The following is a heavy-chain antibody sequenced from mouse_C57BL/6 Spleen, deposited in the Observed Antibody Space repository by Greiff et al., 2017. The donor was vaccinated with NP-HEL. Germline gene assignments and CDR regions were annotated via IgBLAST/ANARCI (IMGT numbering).Heavy chain of an antibody. CDR2: ISSGSSTI. D-gene: IGHD3-1*01. CDR3: ALIDDRAFDY. Sequence: DVQLVESGGGLVKPGGSLKLSCAASGFTFSDYGMHWVRQAPEKGLEWVAYISSGSSTIYYADTVKGRFTISRDNAKNTLFLQMTSLRSEDTAMYYCALIDDRAFDYWGQGTTLTVAS. J-gene: IGHJ2*01. CDR1: GFTFSDYG. V-gene: IGHV5-17*01.